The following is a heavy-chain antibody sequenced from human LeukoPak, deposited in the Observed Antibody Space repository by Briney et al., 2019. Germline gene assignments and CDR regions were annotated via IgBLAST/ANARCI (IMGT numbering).Heavy chain of an antibody. V-gene: IGHV3-64D*06. J-gene: IGHJ4*02. Sequence: GGSLRLSCSVSGFAFSTYVMHWVRQAPGKGLEYVSAISSNGDNTYYADSVKGRFTISRDNSKNTLYLQMSSLRADDTAVYYCVRGTGYWGQGTLVTVSS. CDR3: VRGTGY. CDR1: GFAFSTYV. CDR2: ISSNGDNT.